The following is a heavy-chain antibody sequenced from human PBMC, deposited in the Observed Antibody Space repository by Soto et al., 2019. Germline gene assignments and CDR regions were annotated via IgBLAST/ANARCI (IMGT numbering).Heavy chain of an antibody. V-gene: IGHV4-4*02. CDR2: IYHSGST. D-gene: IGHD3-10*01. Sequence: QVQLQESGPGLVKPSGTLSLTCAVSGGSISSSNWWSWVRQPPGKGLEWIGEIYHSGSTNYNPYLKSRDTMTEEMPWDQLYLNSRSVTAPYTSVYFCSRRWGEGRVDSWGRGTLVTVSS. CDR3: SRRWGEGRVDS. CDR1: GGSISSSNW. J-gene: IGHJ4*02.